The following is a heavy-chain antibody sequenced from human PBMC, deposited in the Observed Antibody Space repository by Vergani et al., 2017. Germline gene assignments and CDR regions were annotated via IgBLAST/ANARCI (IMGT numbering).Heavy chain of an antibody. D-gene: IGHD2-15*01. V-gene: IGHV1-46*01. Sequence: QVQLVQSGAEVKKPGASVKVSCKASGYTFTSYYMHWVRQAPGQGLEWMGIINPSGGSTSYAQKFQGRVTMTRDTSTSTVYMELSSLRSEDTAVYYCARPHCSGGSCYRIFDYWGQGTLVTVSS. CDR1: GYTFTSYY. J-gene: IGHJ4*02. CDR2: INPSGGST. CDR3: ARPHCSGGSCYRIFDY.